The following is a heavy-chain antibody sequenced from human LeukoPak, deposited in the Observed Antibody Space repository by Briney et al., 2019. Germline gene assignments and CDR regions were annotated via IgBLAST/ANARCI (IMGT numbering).Heavy chain of an antibody. J-gene: IGHJ6*02. D-gene: IGHD3-3*01. CDR1: GYTFTSYA. V-gene: IGHV7-4-1*02. Sequence: ASVKVSCKASGYTFTSYAMNWVRQAPGQGLEWMGWINTNTGNPTYAQGFTGQFVFSLDTSVSTAYLQISSLKAEDTAVYYCARAPYYDFWSGRPVDVWGQGTTVTVSS. CDR2: INTNTGNP. CDR3: ARAPYYDFWSGRPVDV.